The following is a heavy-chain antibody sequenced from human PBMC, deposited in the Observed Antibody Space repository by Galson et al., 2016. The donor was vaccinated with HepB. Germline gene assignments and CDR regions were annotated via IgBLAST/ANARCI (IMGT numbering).Heavy chain of an antibody. V-gene: IGHV1-69*13. J-gene: IGHJ6*02. CDR3: ARSAPSGLNHHYYYGMDV. D-gene: IGHD6-13*01. CDR2: IIPMFGTP. CDR1: GYTFRNYV. Sequence: SVKVSCKASGYTFRNYVISWVRQAPGQGLEWMGGIIPMFGTPYYAHNFRGRVTINADESTCTGYMALSSLRSEDTAVYYCARSAPSGLNHHYYYGMDVWGQGTTVTVSS.